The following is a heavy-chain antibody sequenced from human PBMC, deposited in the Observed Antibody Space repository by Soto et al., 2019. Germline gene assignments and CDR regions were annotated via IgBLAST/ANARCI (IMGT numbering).Heavy chain of an antibody. D-gene: IGHD1-7*01. CDR2: IYYSGST. V-gene: IGHV4-59*08. J-gene: IGHJ5*02. CDR1: GGSISSYY. CDR3: ARHISSGTNVAAIRSFDP. Sequence: QVQLQESGPGLVKPSETLSLTCTVSGGSISSYYWSWIRQPPGKGLEWIGYIYYSGSTNYNPSLKSRITISPDTSKNQVSLKLSSVTAADTALYYCARHISSGTNVAAIRSFDPWGQGTLVAVSS.